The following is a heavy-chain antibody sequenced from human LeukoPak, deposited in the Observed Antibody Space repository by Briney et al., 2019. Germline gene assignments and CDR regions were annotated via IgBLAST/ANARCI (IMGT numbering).Heavy chain of an antibody. V-gene: IGHV4-38-2*02. CDR2: IYHSGST. CDR3: ARARIIGGWYFDY. Sequence: TSETLSLTCTVSGGSISSYYWGWIRQPPGKGLEWIGSIYHSGSTYYNPSLKSRVTISVDTSKNQFSLKLSSVTAADTAVYYCARARIIGGWYFDYWGQGTLVTVSS. D-gene: IGHD3-3*01. J-gene: IGHJ4*02. CDR1: GGSISSYY.